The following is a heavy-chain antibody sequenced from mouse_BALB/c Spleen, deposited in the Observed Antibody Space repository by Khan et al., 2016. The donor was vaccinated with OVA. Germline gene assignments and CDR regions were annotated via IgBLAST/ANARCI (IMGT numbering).Heavy chain of an antibody. CDR3: AGHVDGSFAC. Sequence: EVELVESGGDLVKPGGSLKLSCAASGFTFSSYSMSWVRQTPDKRLEWVASISSGGDYTYYPDSVKGRFTISRDNAKNTLYLQMSDLKSEDTAMYYCAGHVDGSFACWGQGTLVTVSA. CDR2: ISSGGDYT. V-gene: IGHV5-6*01. CDR1: GFTFSSYS. D-gene: IGHD2-3*01. J-gene: IGHJ3*01.